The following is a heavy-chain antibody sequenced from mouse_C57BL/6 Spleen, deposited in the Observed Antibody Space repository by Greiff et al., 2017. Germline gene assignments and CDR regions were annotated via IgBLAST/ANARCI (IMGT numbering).Heavy chain of an antibody. CDR1: GYTFTSYW. J-gene: IGHJ4*01. D-gene: IGHD5-1*01. Sequence: QVQLQQPGAELVQPGASVKLSCKASGYTFTSYWMQWVKQRPGQGLEWIGEIDPSDSYTNYNQKFTGKATLTVDTSSSTAYMQLSSLTSEDSAVYYCARGDSTYYYAMDYWGQGTSVTVSS. V-gene: IGHV1-50*01. CDR3: ARGDSTYYYAMDY. CDR2: IDPSDSYT.